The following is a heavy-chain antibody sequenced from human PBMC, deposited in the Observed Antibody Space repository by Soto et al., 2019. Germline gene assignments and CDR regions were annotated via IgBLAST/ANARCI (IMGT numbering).Heavy chain of an antibody. CDR3: ASSSGSYDRHGMDV. V-gene: IGHV5-10-1*01. D-gene: IGHD3-22*01. Sequence: GESLKISCKGSGYSFTSYWISWVRQMPGKGLEWMGRIDPSDSYTNYSPSFQGHVTISADKSISTAYLQWSSLKASDTAMYYCASSSGSYDRHGMDVWGQGNTVTFSS. J-gene: IGHJ6*02. CDR2: IDPSDSYT. CDR1: GYSFTSYW.